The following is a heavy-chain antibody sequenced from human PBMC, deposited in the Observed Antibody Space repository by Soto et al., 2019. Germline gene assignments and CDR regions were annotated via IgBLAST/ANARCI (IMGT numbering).Heavy chain of an antibody. J-gene: IGHJ3*02. CDR2: FDPEDGET. CDR1: GYTLTELS. CDR3: ATLLYGSGSYYDAFDI. V-gene: IGHV1-24*01. Sequence: GASVKVSCKVSGYTLTELSMHWVRQAPGKGLEWMGGFDPEDGETIYAQKFQGRVTMTEDTSTDTAYMELSSLRSEDTAVYYCATLLYGSGSYYDAFDIWGQGTMVTVSS. D-gene: IGHD3-10*01.